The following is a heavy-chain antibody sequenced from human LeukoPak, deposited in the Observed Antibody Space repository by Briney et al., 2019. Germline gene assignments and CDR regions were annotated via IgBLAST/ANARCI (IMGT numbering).Heavy chain of an antibody. CDR3: ARDALGIPGAFDI. CDR1: GYTFTSYC. D-gene: IGHD1-14*01. Sequence: ASVKVSCKASGYTFTSYCMHWVRQAPGQGLEWMGWISAYNGNTNYAQKLQGRVTMTTDTSTSTAYMELRSLRSDDTAVYYCARDALGIPGAFDIWGQGTMVTVSS. CDR2: ISAYNGNT. J-gene: IGHJ3*02. V-gene: IGHV1-18*04.